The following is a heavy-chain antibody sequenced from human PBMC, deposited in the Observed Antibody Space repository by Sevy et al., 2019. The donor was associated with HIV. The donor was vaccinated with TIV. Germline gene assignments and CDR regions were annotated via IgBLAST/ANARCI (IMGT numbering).Heavy chain of an antibody. Sequence: SETLSLTCNVSGDAISSYFWSWFGQPPGKGLEWIGYIYYSGSSEYNPSLRSRVTISIDTSKKYLSMKLTSVTAADTAVYYCARDSAVVPRALVYWGQGTLVTVSS. J-gene: IGHJ4*02. D-gene: IGHD2-15*01. CDR2: IYYSGSS. CDR3: ARDSAVVPRALVY. CDR1: GDAISSYF. V-gene: IGHV4-59*01.